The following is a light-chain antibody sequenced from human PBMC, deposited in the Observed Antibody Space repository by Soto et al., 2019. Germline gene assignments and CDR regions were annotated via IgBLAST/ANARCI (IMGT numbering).Light chain of an antibody. CDR1: SSDVGAYYS. J-gene: IGLJ1*01. Sequence: QSALTQPASVSGSPGQSITISCTGTSSDVGAYYSVSWYQHHPGKAPKLIIYGVTNRPSGVSNRFSGSKSGNTASLTISGLQAEDGANYHCSSYTSGSSHYVFGTGTQLTVL. CDR3: SSYTSGSSHYV. CDR2: GVT. V-gene: IGLV2-14*01.